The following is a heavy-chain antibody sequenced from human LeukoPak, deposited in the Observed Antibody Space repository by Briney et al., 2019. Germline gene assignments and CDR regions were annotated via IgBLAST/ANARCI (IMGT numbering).Heavy chain of an antibody. D-gene: IGHD3-22*01. CDR2: IYYSGST. J-gene: IGHJ3*02. CDR3: ARLHSYDSSGYRDAFDI. CDR1: GGSISSYY. V-gene: IGHV4-59*08. Sequence: PSETQSLTCTVSGGSISSYYWSWIRQPPGKGLEWIGYIYYSGSTNYNPSLKSRATISVDTSKNQSSLKLSSVTAADTAVYYCARLHSYDSSGYRDAFDIWGQGTMVTVSS.